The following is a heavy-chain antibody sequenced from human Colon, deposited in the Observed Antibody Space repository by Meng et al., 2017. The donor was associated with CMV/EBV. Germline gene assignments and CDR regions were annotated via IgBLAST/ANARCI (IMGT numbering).Heavy chain of an antibody. CDR2: ISASGSTI. Sequence: GESLKISCAASGFTFSTYEMNWVRQPPGKGLEWVSFISASGSTIYYADSVKGRFTISRDNAKNSLYLQMNSLRADDTGVYYCARTPPRIVEAPGTTNRFDPWGQGTLVTVSS. CDR1: GFTFSTYE. CDR3: ARTPPRIVEAPGTTNRFDP. J-gene: IGHJ5*02. D-gene: IGHD2-2*01. V-gene: IGHV3-48*03.